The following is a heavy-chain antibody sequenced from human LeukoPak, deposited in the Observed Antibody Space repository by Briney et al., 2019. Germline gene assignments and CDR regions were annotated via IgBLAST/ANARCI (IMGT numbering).Heavy chain of an antibody. CDR2: INHSGST. CDR3: ASRGRYFPNWFDP. V-gene: IGHV4-34*01. D-gene: IGHD3-9*01. Sequence: PSETLSLTCAVYGGSFSGYYWSWIRQPPGKGLEWIGEINHSGSTNYNPSLKSRVTISVDTSKNQFSLKLSSVTAADTAVYYCASRGRYFPNWFDPWGQGTLVTVSS. CDR1: GGSFSGYY. J-gene: IGHJ5*02.